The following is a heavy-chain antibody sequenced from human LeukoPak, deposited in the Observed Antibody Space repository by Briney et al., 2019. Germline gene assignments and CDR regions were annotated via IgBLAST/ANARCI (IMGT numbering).Heavy chain of an antibody. V-gene: IGHV3-48*02. CDR3: ARDSSGYYLEYFQH. D-gene: IGHD3-22*01. CDR2: ISSSSSTI. J-gene: IGHJ1*01. Sequence: GGSLRLSCAASGFTFSSYSMNWVRQAPGKGLEWVSYISSSSSTIYYADSVKGRFTISRDNAKNSFYLQMNSLRDEDTAVYYCARDSSGYYLEYFQHWGQGTLVTVSS. CDR1: GFTFSSYS.